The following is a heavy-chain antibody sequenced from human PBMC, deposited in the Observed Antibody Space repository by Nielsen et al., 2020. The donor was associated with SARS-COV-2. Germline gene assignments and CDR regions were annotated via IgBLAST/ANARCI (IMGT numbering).Heavy chain of an antibody. V-gene: IGHV3-33*01. CDR2: IWYDGSNK. D-gene: IGHD4-17*01. CDR1: GFTFSSYG. J-gene: IGHJ4*02. CDR3: ARGRDYGDYDYFDY. Sequence: GGSLRLSCAASGFTFSSYGMHWVRQAPGKGLEWVAVIWYDGSNKYYADSVKGRFTISRDNSKNTLYLQMNSLRAEDTAVYYCARGRDYGDYDYFDYWGQGTLVTVSS.